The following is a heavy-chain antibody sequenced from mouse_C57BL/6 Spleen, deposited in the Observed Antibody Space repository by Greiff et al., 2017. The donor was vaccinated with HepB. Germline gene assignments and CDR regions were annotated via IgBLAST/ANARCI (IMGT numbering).Heavy chain of an antibody. V-gene: IGHV5-4*01. CDR3: ARDDYGWFAY. Sequence: VQLKESGGGLVKPGGSLKLSCAASGFTFSSYAMSWVRQTPEKRLEWVATISDGGSYTYYPDNVKGRFTISRDNAKNNLYLQMSHLKSEDTAMYYCARDDYGWFAYWGQGTLVTVSA. D-gene: IGHD2-4*01. CDR2: ISDGGSYT. J-gene: IGHJ3*01. CDR1: GFTFSSYA.